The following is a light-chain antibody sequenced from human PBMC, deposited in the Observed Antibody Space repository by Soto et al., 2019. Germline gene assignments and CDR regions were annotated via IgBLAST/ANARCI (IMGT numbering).Light chain of an antibody. Sequence: EIVMTQSPATLSVSPGERATLSCRASQSVSSNLAWYQQKPGQAPRLLIYGASTRATAIPARCSGSGSGTEFTLTISSRQSEDYAVYYCQQYNNWPPWTVGHGTKVEIK. V-gene: IGKV3-15*01. J-gene: IGKJ1*01. CDR2: GAS. CDR1: QSVSSN. CDR3: QQYNNWPPWT.